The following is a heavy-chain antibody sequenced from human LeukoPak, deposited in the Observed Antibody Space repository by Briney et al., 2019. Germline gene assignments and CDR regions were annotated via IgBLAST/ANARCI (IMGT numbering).Heavy chain of an antibody. Sequence: GGSLRLSCAASGFTFSTSGMHWVRQAPGKGLEWVAVISYDGSNKYYADSVKGRFTISRDNSKNTLYLQMNSLRAEDTAVYYCAKDLPPIAVAGFFDYWGQGTLVTVSS. CDR3: AKDLPPIAVAGFFDY. D-gene: IGHD6-19*01. V-gene: IGHV3-30*18. CDR1: GFTFSTSG. CDR2: ISYDGSNK. J-gene: IGHJ4*02.